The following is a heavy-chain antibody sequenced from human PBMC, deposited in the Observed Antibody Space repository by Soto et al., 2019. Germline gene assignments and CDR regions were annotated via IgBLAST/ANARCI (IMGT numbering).Heavy chain of an antibody. CDR3: ARDFAYFDS. Sequence: QVQLQESGPGLVKPSETLSLTCTVSGGSFKSGSYSWSWIRQPPGKGLEWIGYVYHTGRTSYNPSLTSRGSISMDTSKNQFSLNLDSVTAADTAVYFCARDFAYFDSWGQGTLVTVSS. J-gene: IGHJ4*02. V-gene: IGHV4-61*01. CDR1: GGSFKSGSYS. D-gene: IGHD3-3*01. CDR2: VYHTGRT.